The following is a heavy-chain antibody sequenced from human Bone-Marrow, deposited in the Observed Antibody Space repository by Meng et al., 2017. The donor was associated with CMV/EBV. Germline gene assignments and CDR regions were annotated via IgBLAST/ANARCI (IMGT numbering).Heavy chain of an antibody. V-gene: IGHV4-59*01. J-gene: IGHJ4*02. CDR1: GGSISSYY. CDR2: IYYSGST. CDR3: ARDSLRLQLDY. Sequence: SETLSLTCTVSGGSISSYYWSWIRQPPGKGLEWIGYIYYSGSTNYNPSLKSRVTISVDTSKNQFSLKLSSVTAADTAVYYCARDSLRLQLDYWGQGTLVTVSS. D-gene: IGHD4-11*01.